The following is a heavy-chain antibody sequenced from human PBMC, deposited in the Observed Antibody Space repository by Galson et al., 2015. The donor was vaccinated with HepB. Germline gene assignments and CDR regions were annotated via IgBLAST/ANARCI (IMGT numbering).Heavy chain of an antibody. V-gene: IGHV3-23*01. CDR2: ISGGGEIT. CDR1: GFRFNMYT. J-gene: IGHJ4*02. D-gene: IGHD3-16*01. Sequence: SLRLSCAASGFRFNMYTMTWVRQAPGQGLEWVSSISGGGEITYFADSVRDRFNIFRDNSQNTLHLQRNRLRAEDTAIFYCAKVAILGATPHYFDFLGQGTLVTVSS. CDR3: AKVAILGATPHYFDF.